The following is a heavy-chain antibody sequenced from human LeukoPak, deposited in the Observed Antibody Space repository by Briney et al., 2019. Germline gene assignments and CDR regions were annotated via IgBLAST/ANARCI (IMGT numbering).Heavy chain of an antibody. J-gene: IGHJ5*02. Sequence: PGGSLRLSCAASGFTFSYYYMNWIRQAPGKGLEWVSYISGSSSYIYYADSVKGRFTISRYNAKNSLYLQMNSLRAEDTAVYYCARAATTVTRPHWFDPWGQGTLVTVSS. D-gene: IGHD4-17*01. CDR1: GFTFSYYY. CDR2: ISGSSSYI. CDR3: ARAATTVTRPHWFDP. V-gene: IGHV3-11*04.